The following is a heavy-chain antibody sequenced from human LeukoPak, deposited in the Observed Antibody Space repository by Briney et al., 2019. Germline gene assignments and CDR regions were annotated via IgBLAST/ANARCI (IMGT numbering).Heavy chain of an antibody. CDR2: ISSTSSYI. J-gene: IGHJ4*02. D-gene: IGHD3-3*01. CDR1: GFTFSSCS. CDR3: ARQYYDIWSGYYTADYYFDY. V-gene: IGHV3-21*06. Sequence: GGSLKLSCAASGFTFSSCSMNWVRQAPGKELEWVSSISSTSSYIYYADSVKGRFTISRDNAKNSLYLELHSLRAEDTAVYYCARQYYDIWSGYYTADYYFDYWGQGTLATVSS.